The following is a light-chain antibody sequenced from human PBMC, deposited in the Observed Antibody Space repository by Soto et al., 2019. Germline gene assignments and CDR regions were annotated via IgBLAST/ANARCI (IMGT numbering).Light chain of an antibody. J-gene: IGKJ5*01. Sequence: DIQTTQSPSSVSSSVGYIVTITGGASQGIGDRLAWYQQRPGKVPQLVVYFASTLPSGVPSRFSASGSGAEFILTINPLQAEDFAVYFCHQYNNWPRTFGQGTRLEIK. V-gene: IGKV1-12*01. CDR3: HQYNNWPRT. CDR1: QGIGDR. CDR2: FAS.